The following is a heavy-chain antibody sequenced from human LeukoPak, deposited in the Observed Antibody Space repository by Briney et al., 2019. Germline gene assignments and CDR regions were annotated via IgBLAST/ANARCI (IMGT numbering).Heavy chain of an antibody. Sequence: GRTLRLSCTASGVTFGDYAMSWVREAPGPGKGRGGFIRSNAYGGTTDYAASEQSRFTISRDASESTAYMQMNSLKTEVTAVYYCTRGGGYCSSTSCYDPYYYGMDVWGQGTTVTVSS. V-gene: IGHV3-49*04. J-gene: IGHJ6*02. CDR1: GVTFGDYA. D-gene: IGHD2-2*03. CDR2: IRSNAYGGTT. CDR3: TRGGGYCSSTSCYDPYYYGMDV.